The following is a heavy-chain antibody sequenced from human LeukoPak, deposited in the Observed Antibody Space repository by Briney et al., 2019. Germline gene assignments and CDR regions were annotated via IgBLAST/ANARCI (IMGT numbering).Heavy chain of an antibody. CDR1: GITLSNYS. CDR3: AREFVGDGYNYLVGAFDI. D-gene: IGHD5-24*01. CDR2: ISGSSSTV. Sequence: GGSLRLSCAVSGITLSNYSMSWVRQAPGKGLEWVSYISGSSSTVSYADFVKGRFTLSRDNGKNSLYLQMNSLRAEDTAVYYCAREFVGDGYNYLVGAFDIWGQGTMVTVSS. V-gene: IGHV3-48*04. J-gene: IGHJ3*02.